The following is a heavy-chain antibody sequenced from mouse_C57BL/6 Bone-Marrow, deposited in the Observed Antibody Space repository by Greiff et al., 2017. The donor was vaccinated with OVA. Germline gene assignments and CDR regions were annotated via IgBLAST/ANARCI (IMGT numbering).Heavy chain of an antibody. CDR1: GFTFSSYA. J-gene: IGHJ2*01. D-gene: IGHD3-3*01. V-gene: IGHV5-4*01. CDR2: ISDGGSYT. Sequence: EVQLVESGGGLVKPGGSLKLSCAASGFTFSSYAMSWVRQTPEKRLEWVATISDGGSYTYYPDNVKGRFTISRENAKNNLYLQMSHLKSEDTAMYYCARGGTNFDYWGQGTTLTVSS. CDR3: ARGGTNFDY.